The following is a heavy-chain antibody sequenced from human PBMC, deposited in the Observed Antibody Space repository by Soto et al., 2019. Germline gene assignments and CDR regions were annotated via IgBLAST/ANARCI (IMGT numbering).Heavy chain of an antibody. V-gene: IGHV4-34*01. D-gene: IGHD6-13*01. J-gene: IGHJ4*02. CDR3: ATSSSLFYSYLTY. CDR1: NGSLSGYY. Sequence: QVQPKQWGAGLLKPSETLSLTCAVYNGSLSGYYWSWIRQAPGKGLEWIGEINHSGSTHYNPSLKSRVSISADTSKMQSSLALTSVTAADAAVYYCATSSSLFYSYLTYWGQGTLVTVSS. CDR2: INHSGST.